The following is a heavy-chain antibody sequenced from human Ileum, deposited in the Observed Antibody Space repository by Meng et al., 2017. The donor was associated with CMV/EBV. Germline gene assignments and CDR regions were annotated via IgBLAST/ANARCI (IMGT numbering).Heavy chain of an antibody. Sequence: VSGGSISWANWWTWVRQTPGKGLEWIGEVYRGGNAMYNPSLQSRLTISVDDSTNQVSLRLRSVTAADTAMYYCTTGSAYSPPGQFHQWGQGTLVTVSS. D-gene: IGHD3-22*01. J-gene: IGHJ4*02. CDR1: GGSISWANW. V-gene: IGHV4-4*02. CDR3: TTGSAYSPPGQFHQ. CDR2: VYRGGNA.